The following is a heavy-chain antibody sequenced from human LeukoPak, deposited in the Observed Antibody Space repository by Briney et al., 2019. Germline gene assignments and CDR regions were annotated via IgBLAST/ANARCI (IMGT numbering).Heavy chain of an antibody. Sequence: PSETLSLTCTVSGGSISSYYWSWIRQPPGKGLEWIGYIYYSGSTNYNPSLKSRVTISVDTSKNQFSLKLSSVTAADTAVYYCARDQQGGAFDIWGQGTMVTVSS. V-gene: IGHV4-59*01. CDR1: GGSISSYY. CDR3: ARDQQGGAFDI. D-gene: IGHD6-13*01. J-gene: IGHJ3*02. CDR2: IYYSGST.